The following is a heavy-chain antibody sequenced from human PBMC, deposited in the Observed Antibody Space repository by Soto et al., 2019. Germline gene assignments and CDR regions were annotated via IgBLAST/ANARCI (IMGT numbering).Heavy chain of an antibody. CDR1: GGSISGYY. CDR3: ARYPRLDY. V-gene: IGHV4-59*08. CDR2: IYYTGST. Sequence: PSETLSLTCTVSGGSISGYYWSWIRQPPGKRLEWIGYIYYTGSTNYNPSLRSRVTISIDTSKDQFSLKLSSVTAADTAVYYCARYPRLDYWGQGTLVTVSS. J-gene: IGHJ4*02.